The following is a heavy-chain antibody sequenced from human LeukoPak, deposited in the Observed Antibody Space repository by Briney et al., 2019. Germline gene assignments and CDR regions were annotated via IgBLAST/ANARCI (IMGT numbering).Heavy chain of an antibody. V-gene: IGHV4-59*01. Sequence: SETLSLTCTVSGGSISSYYGCWIRQPPGKGLEWSGYICYSGSTKYNPSLKRRVTISVDTYKNQFSLKLSSVTAADTAVYYCARDRGAAAGDLDYWGQGTLVTVSS. J-gene: IGHJ4*02. D-gene: IGHD6-13*01. CDR2: ICYSGST. CDR3: ARDRGAAAGDLDY. CDR1: GGSISSYY.